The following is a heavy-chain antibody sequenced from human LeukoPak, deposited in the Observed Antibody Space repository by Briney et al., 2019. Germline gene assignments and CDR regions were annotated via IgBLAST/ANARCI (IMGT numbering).Heavy chain of an antibody. V-gene: IGHV1-18*04. CDR2: ISAYNGNT. CDR1: GYTFTGYY. CDR3: ARDSSAYYYDSSGYYLGIKSYYFDY. D-gene: IGHD3-22*01. J-gene: IGHJ4*02. Sequence: ASVKVSCKASGYTFTGYYMHWVRQAPGQGLEWMGWISAYNGNTNYAQKLQGRVTMTTDTSTSTAYMELRSLRSDDTAVYYCARDSSAYYYDSSGYYLGIKSYYFDYWGQGTLVTVSS.